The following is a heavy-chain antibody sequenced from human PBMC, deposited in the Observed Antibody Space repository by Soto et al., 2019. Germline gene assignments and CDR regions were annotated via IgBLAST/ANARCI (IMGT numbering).Heavy chain of an antibody. Sequence: SETLSLTCTVSGGSISSYYWGWIRQPPGKGLEWIGYIYYSGSTNYNPSLKSRVTISVDTSKNQFSLKLSSVTAADTAVYYCARHRSGWGAFDIWGQGTMVTVS. CDR1: GGSISSYY. V-gene: IGHV4-59*08. J-gene: IGHJ3*02. D-gene: IGHD6-19*01. CDR2: IYYSGST. CDR3: ARHRSGWGAFDI.